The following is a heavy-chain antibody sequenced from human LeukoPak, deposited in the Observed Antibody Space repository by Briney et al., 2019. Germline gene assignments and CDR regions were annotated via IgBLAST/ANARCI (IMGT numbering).Heavy chain of an antibody. V-gene: IGHV4-39*01. D-gene: IGHD3-10*01. CDR1: GASISSSSYY. CDR2: IYYSGST. CDR3: ARLIYYYGSGSYFPVFDP. J-gene: IGHJ5*02. Sequence: SETLSLTCTVSGASISSSSYYCGWIRQPPRKGLEWLGCIYYSGSTYYNPSLTSRVTISFDTSKNQFSLKLSSVTAADTAVYYCARLIYYYGSGSYFPVFDPWGQGTLVTVSS.